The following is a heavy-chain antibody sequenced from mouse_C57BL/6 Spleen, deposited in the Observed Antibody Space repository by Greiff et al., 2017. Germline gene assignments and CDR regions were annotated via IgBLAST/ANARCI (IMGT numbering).Heavy chain of an antibody. J-gene: IGHJ1*03. CDR2: ISYDGSN. V-gene: IGHV3-6*01. Sequence: EVQLQQSGPGLVKPSQSLSLTCSVTGYSITSGYYWNWIRQFPGNKLEWMGYISYDGSNNYNPSLKNRISITRDTSKNQFFLKLNSVTTEDTATYYCARDLNDYDGNWYFDVWGTGTTVTVSS. D-gene: IGHD2-4*01. CDR3: ARDLNDYDGNWYFDV. CDR1: GYSITSGYY.